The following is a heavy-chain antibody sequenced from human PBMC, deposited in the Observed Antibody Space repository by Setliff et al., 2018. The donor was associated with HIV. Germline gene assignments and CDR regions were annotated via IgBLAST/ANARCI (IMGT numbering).Heavy chain of an antibody. CDR2: INYRGNT. CDR1: GGSISTSRYY. D-gene: IGHD3-10*01. Sequence: SETLSLTCTVSGGSISTSRYYWGLIRQPPGKGLEWIGSINYRGNTYYNPYTKSRAAISVDTSKNQISLKLSSVTDADTAVYYCASLDGSESPYIYYYYMDVWGKGTAVTVSS. J-gene: IGHJ6*03. V-gene: IGHV4-39*01. CDR3: ASLDGSESPYIYYYYMDV.